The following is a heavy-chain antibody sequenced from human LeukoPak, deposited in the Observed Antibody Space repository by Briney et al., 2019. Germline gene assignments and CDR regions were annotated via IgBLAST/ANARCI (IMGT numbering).Heavy chain of an antibody. CDR2: ISSSSSTI. D-gene: IGHD1-26*01. CDR3: ASSWELLRVSDAFDI. V-gene: IGHV3-48*04. CDR1: GFTFSSYS. Sequence: PGGSLRLSCAISGFTFSSYSMNWVRQAPGKGLEWVSYISSSSSTIYYGDSVKGRFTISRDNAKNSLYLQMNSLRAEDTAVYYCASSWELLRVSDAFDIWGQGTMVTVSS. J-gene: IGHJ3*02.